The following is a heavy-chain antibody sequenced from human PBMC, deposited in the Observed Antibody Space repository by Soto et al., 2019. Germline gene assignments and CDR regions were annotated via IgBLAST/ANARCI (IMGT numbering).Heavy chain of an antibody. Sequence: GGSLRLSCGASGFTFSSYGMHWVRQAPGKGLEWVAVIWYDGSNKYYADSVKGRFTISRDNSKNTLYLQMNSLRAEDTAVYYCAKVKPLYNWNYERPPHYSNYGMAVWGQGTTVAVSS. CDR1: GFTFSSYG. V-gene: IGHV3-33*06. J-gene: IGHJ6*02. D-gene: IGHD1-7*01. CDR3: AKVKPLYNWNYERPPHYSNYGMAV. CDR2: IWYDGSNK.